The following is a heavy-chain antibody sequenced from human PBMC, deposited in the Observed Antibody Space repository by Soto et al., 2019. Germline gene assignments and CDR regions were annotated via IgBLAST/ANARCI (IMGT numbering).Heavy chain of an antibody. Sequence: ASVKVSCKASGGTFSSYAISWVRQAPGQGLEWMGGIIPIFGTANYAQKFQGRVTITADESTSTAYMELSSLRSEDTAVYYCASTYGDYNHYGMDVWGQGTTVTVSS. V-gene: IGHV1-69*13. D-gene: IGHD4-17*01. CDR2: IIPIFGTA. CDR1: GGTFSSYA. J-gene: IGHJ6*02. CDR3: ASTYGDYNHYGMDV.